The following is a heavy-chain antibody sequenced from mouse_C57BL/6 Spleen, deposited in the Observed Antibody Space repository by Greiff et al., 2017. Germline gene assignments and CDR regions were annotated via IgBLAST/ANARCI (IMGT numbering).Heavy chain of an antibody. CDR2: ISSGSSTI. CDR3: ARAITTVVADYYAMDH. J-gene: IGHJ4*01. D-gene: IGHD1-1*01. CDR1: GFTFSDYG. V-gene: IGHV5-17*01. Sequence: EVQRVESGGGLVKPGGSLKLSCAASGFTFSDYGMHWVRQAPEKGLEWVAYISSGSSTIYSADTVKGRFTISRDYAKHTLFLQMTSLRSEDTAMYYWARAITTVVADYYAMDHWGQGTSVNVSS.